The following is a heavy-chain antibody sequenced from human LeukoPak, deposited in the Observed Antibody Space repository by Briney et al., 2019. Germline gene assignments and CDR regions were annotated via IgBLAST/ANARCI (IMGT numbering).Heavy chain of an antibody. CDR1: GFTFSNYA. CDR2: ISGSGGST. V-gene: IGHV3-23*01. CDR3: ARTWIGQQLAADY. J-gene: IGHJ4*02. Sequence: AGGTLRLSCAASGFTFSNYAMSWVRQAPGKGLEWVSAISGSGGSTYYADSVKGRFTISRDNSKNTLYLQMNSLRAEDTAVYYCARTWIGQQLAADYWGQGTLVSVSS. D-gene: IGHD6-13*01.